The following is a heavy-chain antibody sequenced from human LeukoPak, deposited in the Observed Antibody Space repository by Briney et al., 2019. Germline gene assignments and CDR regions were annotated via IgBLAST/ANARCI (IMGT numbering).Heavy chain of an antibody. CDR2: IIPIFGTA. V-gene: IGHV1-69*06. CDR3: ARDPPTLWGFFDY. J-gene: IGHJ4*02. CDR1: GGTFSSYA. D-gene: IGHD2-21*01. Sequence: SVKVSCKASGGTFSSYAISWVRQAPGQGLEWMGGIIPIFGTANYAQKFQGRVTITADKSTSTAYMELSSLRSEDTAVYYCARDPPTLWGFFDYWGQGTLVTVSS.